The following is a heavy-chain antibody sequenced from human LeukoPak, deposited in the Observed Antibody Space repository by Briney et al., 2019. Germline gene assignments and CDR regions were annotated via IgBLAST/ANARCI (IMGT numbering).Heavy chain of an antibody. V-gene: IGHV1-2*02. J-gene: IGHJ5*02. Sequence: ASVKVSCKASGYTFTGYYMHWVRQAPGQGLEWMGWIDPNSGGTNYAQKFQGRVTMTRDTSISTAYMVLNRLRSDDTAVYYCARALRFLKDWFDPWGQGTLVTVSS. D-gene: IGHD3-3*01. CDR1: GYTFTGYY. CDR2: IDPNSGGT. CDR3: ARALRFLKDWFDP.